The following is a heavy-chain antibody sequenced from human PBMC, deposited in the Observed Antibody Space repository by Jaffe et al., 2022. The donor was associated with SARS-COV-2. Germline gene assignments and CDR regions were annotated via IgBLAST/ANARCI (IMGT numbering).Heavy chain of an antibody. CDR2: ISGDGGST. D-gene: IGHD2-15*01. CDR3: AKDPRYCSGGSCLHWFDP. J-gene: IGHJ5*02. CDR1: GFTFDDYA. Sequence: EVQLVESGGGVVQPGGSLRLSCAASGFTFDDYAMHWVRQAPGKGLEWVSLISGDGGSTYYADSVKGRFTISRDNSKNSLYLQMNSLRTEDTALYYCAKDPRYCSGGSCLHWFDPWGQGTLVTVSS. V-gene: IGHV3-43*02.